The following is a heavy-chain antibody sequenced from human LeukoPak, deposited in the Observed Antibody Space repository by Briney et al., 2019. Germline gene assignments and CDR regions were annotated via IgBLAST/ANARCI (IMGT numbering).Heavy chain of an antibody. CDR3: AREFPPMVAATLLPSAFDY. J-gene: IGHJ4*02. V-gene: IGHV3-30*04. D-gene: IGHD2-15*01. Sequence: GSLRLSCAASGFTFSSYAMHWVRQAPGKGLEWVAVISYDGSNKYYADSVKGRFTISRDNSKDTLYLQMNSLRAEDTAVYYCAREFPPMVAATLLPSAFDYWGQGTLVTVSS. CDR2: ISYDGSNK. CDR1: GFTFSSYA.